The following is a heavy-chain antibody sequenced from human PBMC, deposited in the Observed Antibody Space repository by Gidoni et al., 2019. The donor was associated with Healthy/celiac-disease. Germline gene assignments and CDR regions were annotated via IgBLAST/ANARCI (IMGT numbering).Heavy chain of an antibody. J-gene: IGHJ3*02. V-gene: IGHV3-30*04. Sequence: QVQLVESGRGVVQPGRSLRLSCAASGFTFSSYAMHWVRQAPGKGLEWVAVISYDGSNKYYADSVKGRFTISRDNSKNTLYLQMNSLRAEDTAVYYCARGRYYDSSGRDAFDIWGQGTMVTVSS. D-gene: IGHD3-22*01. CDR1: GFTFSSYA. CDR3: ARGRYYDSSGRDAFDI. CDR2: ISYDGSNK.